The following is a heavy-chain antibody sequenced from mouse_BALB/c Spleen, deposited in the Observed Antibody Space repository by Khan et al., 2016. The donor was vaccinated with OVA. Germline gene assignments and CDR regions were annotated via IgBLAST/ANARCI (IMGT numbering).Heavy chain of an antibody. D-gene: IGHD3-3*01. CDR3: VRGDEFCPY. V-gene: IGHV1-18*01. CDR1: GYSFTAYY. Sequence: VQLQQSGPDLVKPGASVKISCKTSGYSFTAYYMHWVKESHGKTLECIGRVNPSDGGPTYNQKLRGKAILTVDKSSSQAYMELRSLTSEDAAVYYCVRGDEFCPYWGQGTLVTCSA. CDR2: VNPSDGGP. J-gene: IGHJ3*01.